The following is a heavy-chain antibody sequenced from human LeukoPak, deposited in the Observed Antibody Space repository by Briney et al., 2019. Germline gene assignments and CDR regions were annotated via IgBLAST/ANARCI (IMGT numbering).Heavy chain of an antibody. D-gene: IGHD5-18*01. J-gene: IGHJ5*02. CDR1: GYSISSGYY. CDR2: MYHSGSP. CDR3: AKSSGYSYGNGWFDP. Sequence: PSETLSLTCTVSGYSISSGYYWGWIRQSAGKGLEWIGTMYHSGSPYYNPSLKSRATISLDTSKNQFSLKLSSVTAADTAVYYCAKSSGYSYGNGWFDPWGQGTLVIVSS. V-gene: IGHV4-38-2*02.